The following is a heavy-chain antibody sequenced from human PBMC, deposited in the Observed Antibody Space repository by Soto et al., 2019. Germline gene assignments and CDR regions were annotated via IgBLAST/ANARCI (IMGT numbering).Heavy chain of an antibody. CDR1: GFNFSPYF. CDR3: VRDRGTPYSFDI. V-gene: IGHV3-74*01. CDR2: IKGDGTTT. D-gene: IGHD1-26*01. Sequence: EAHLVESGGGLPQPGGSLRLSCVASGFNFSPYFMAWVRQGPGRGLEWVSHIKGDGTTTAYADSVRGRFIISRDNGRNTLFLQMNSLRDEDTAVYYCVRDRGTPYSFDIWGQGTTVIVS. J-gene: IGHJ3*02.